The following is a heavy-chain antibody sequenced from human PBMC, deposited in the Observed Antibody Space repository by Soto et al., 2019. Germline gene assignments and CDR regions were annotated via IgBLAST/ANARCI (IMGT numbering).Heavy chain of an antibody. CDR3: AREGYCSSTSCYYFYYYYYMDV. Sequence: ASVKVSCKASGYTFTSYAMHWVRQAPGQRLEWMGWINAGNGNTKYSQKFQGRVTITRDTSASTAYMELSSLRSEDTAVYYCAREGYCSSTSCYYFYYYYYMDVWGKGTTVTVSS. J-gene: IGHJ6*03. CDR2: INAGNGNT. D-gene: IGHD2-2*01. CDR1: GYTFTSYA. V-gene: IGHV1-3*01.